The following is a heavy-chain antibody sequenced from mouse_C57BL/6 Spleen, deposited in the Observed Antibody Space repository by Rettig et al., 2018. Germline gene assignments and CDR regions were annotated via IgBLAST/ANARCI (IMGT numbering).Heavy chain of an antibody. V-gene: IGHV1-50*01. D-gene: IGHD1-1*01. CDR2: IDPSDSYT. CDR3: ARSPITTVVATRYFDV. CDR1: GYTFTSYW. J-gene: IGHJ1*03. Sequence: QVQLQQPGAELVKPGASVKLSCKASGYTFTSYWMQWVKQRPGQGLEWIGEIDPSDSYTNYNQKFKGKATLTVDTSSSTAYMQLSHLTSEDSACYCCARSPITTVVATRYFDVWGTGT.